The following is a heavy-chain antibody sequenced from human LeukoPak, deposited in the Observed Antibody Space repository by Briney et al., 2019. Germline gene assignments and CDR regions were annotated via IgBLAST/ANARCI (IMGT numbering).Heavy chain of an antibody. Sequence: PPGGSLRLSCAASGFTFSSYDMHWVRHATGKGLEWVSAIGTAGDTYYPGSVKGRFTISRENAKNSLYLQMNSLRAEDTAVYYCARVGFLEWSPGGDYYYGMDVWGQGTTVTVSS. CDR1: GFTFSSYD. CDR3: ARVGFLEWSPGGDYYYGMDV. CDR2: IGTAGDT. J-gene: IGHJ6*02. D-gene: IGHD3-3*01. V-gene: IGHV3-13*01.